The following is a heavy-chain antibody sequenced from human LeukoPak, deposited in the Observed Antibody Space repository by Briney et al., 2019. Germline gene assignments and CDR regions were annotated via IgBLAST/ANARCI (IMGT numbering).Heavy chain of an antibody. V-gene: IGHV1-2*02. D-gene: IGHD3-22*01. J-gene: IGHJ3*02. CDR2: INPNSGGT. Sequence: ASVNVSCMASVYTFTGYYIHWVRQAPPQGREWMGWINPNSGGTNYAQKFQVRVTMTRDTSISTAYMELSRLRSDDTAVYYCARALFPYYYDSSGGVAFDIWGHGTMVTVSS. CDR3: ARALFPYYYDSSGGVAFDI. CDR1: VYTFTGYY.